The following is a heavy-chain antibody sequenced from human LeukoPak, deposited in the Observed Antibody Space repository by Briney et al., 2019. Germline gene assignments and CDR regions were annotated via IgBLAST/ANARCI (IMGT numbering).Heavy chain of an antibody. CDR2: ISGDGERT. J-gene: IGHJ4*02. V-gene: IGHV3-23*01. Sequence: GESLRLSCGASGFTFSSHALSWVRQAPGRGLEWVSAISGDGERTLYADSVKGRFTISRDNSKNTLHLQMNSLRAEDTAIYFCVYYDSSGYYYGRLRYWGQGTLVTVSS. CDR3: VYYDSSGYYYGRLRY. CDR1: GFTFSSHA. D-gene: IGHD3-22*01.